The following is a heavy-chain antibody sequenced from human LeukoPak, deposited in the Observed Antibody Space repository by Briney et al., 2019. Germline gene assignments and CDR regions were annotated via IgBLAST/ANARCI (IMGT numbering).Heavy chain of an antibody. D-gene: IGHD2-15*01. CDR2: IYHSGST. CDR3: ARTRLYCSGGSCYFFDY. CDR1: GGSISSGGYS. V-gene: IGHV4-30-2*02. Sequence: PSETLSLTCAVSGGSISSGGYSWSWIRQPPGKGLEWIGYIYHSGSTYYNPSLKSRVTISVDRSKNQFSLKLSSVTAADTAVYYCARTRLYCSGGSCYFFDYWGQGTLVTVSS. J-gene: IGHJ4*02.